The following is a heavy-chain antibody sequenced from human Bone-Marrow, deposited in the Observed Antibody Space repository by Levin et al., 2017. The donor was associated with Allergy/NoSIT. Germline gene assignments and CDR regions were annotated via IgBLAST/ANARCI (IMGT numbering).Heavy chain of an antibody. V-gene: IGHV4-59*01. Sequence: PSETLSLTCNVSGGSMRSYYWNWIRQPPGKRLEWLGYVYFSGSTDYNPSLNSRVTISLDTSKNQFSLKLISMTAADTAMYYCARSRSMITFGGVTATKQDYFDQWGQGTLVTVSS. CDR1: GGSMRSYY. J-gene: IGHJ4*02. CDR3: ARSRSMITFGGVTATKQDYFDQ. D-gene: IGHD3-16*01. CDR2: VYFSGST.